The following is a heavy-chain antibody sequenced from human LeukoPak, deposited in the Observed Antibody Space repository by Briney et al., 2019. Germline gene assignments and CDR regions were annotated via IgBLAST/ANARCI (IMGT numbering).Heavy chain of an antibody. CDR1: GFTFDDYG. CDR3: GSRGNILTGSGYYFDY. Sequence: GGSLRLSCAASGFTFDDYGMSWVRQAPGKGLEWVANIKQDGSEKYYVDSVKGRFTISRDNAKNSLYLQMNSLRAEDTAVYYCGSRGNILTGSGYYFDYWGQGTLVTVSS. D-gene: IGHD3-9*01. V-gene: IGHV3-7*01. J-gene: IGHJ4*02. CDR2: IKQDGSEK.